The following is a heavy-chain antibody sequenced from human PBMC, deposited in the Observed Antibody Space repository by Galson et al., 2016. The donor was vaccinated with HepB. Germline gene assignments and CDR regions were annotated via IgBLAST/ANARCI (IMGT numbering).Heavy chain of an antibody. J-gene: IGHJ4*02. D-gene: IGHD1-1*01. CDR3: ARAYQYTLDY. Sequence: SLRLSCAASGLTFCNFWMTWVRQAPGKGLEWVANINQDGTEKHYLDSVGGRFTISRDNAKSSLFLQMNSLRAEDTAVYFCARAYQYTLDYWGQGTLVTVSS. CDR1: GLTFCNFW. V-gene: IGHV3-7*04. CDR2: INQDGTEK.